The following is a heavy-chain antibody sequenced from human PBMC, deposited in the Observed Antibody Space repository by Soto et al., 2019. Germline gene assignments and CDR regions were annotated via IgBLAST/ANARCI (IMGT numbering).Heavy chain of an antibody. V-gene: IGHV1-69*12. Sequence: QVQLVQSGAEVKKPGSSVKVSCKASGGTFSSYAISWVRQTPGQGLEWTGGIIPIFGTANYAQKFQGRVTITADESTSTAYMELSSLRSEDTAVYYCARDECCPGGYSYGLDYWGQGTLVTVSS. CDR3: ARDECCPGGYSYGLDY. CDR1: GGTFSSYA. D-gene: IGHD5-18*01. CDR2: IIPIFGTA. J-gene: IGHJ4*02.